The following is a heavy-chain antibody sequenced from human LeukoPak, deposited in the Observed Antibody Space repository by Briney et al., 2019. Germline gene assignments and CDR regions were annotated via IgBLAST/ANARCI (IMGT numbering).Heavy chain of an antibody. V-gene: IGHV4-38-2*02. Sequence: SETLSLTCTVSGYSISSGYYWGWIRQPPGKGLEWIGSIYHSGSTYYNPSLKSRVTISVDTSKNQFSLKLSSVTAADTAVYYCARYRFRRGGYSPDYWGQGTLVTVSS. D-gene: IGHD5-24*01. CDR1: GYSISSGYY. J-gene: IGHJ4*02. CDR2: IYHSGST. CDR3: ARYRFRRGGYSPDY.